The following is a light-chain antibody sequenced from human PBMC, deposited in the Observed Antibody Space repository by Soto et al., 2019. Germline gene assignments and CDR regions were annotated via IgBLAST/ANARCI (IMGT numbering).Light chain of an antibody. CDR2: DSS. Sequence: EIVLTQSPGTLSLSPGERVALSCRASQSVSSTSIAWYQQKPGQAPRLLIYDSSSRATDIPDRFSGSGSGTDFTLTISRREPEDFAVYYCQQYGGSPPKYTFGQGTKLEI. CDR3: QQYGGSPPKYT. J-gene: IGKJ2*01. V-gene: IGKV3-20*01. CDR1: QSVSSTS.